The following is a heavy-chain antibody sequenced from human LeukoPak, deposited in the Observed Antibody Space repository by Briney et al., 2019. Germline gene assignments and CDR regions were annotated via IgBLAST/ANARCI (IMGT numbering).Heavy chain of an antibody. CDR3: AGTQIYGSGSYPFDY. J-gene: IGHJ4*02. D-gene: IGHD3-10*01. V-gene: IGHV4-38-2*02. CDR2: IYHSGST. CDR1: GYSISSGYY. Sequence: SETLSLTCTVSGYSISSGYYWGWIRQPPGKGLEWIGSIYHSGSTYYNPSLKSRVTISVDTSKNQFSLKLSSVTAADTAVYYCAGTQIYGSGSYPFDYWGQGTLVTVSS.